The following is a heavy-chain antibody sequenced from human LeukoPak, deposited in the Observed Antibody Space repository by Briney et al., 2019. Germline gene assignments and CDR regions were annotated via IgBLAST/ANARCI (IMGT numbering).Heavy chain of an antibody. CDR1: GFTFSNFS. D-gene: IGHD6-13*01. V-gene: IGHV3-21*04. Sequence: GGSLRLSCAASGFTFSNFSMHWVRQAPGKGLQWVSSISTTSSHVYYADSVMGRFTISRDNTNNSLYLHMNSLRAEDTAVYYCAKDAFGSSWYNYWGQGTLVTISS. CDR3: AKDAFGSSWYNY. CDR2: ISTTSSHV. J-gene: IGHJ4*02.